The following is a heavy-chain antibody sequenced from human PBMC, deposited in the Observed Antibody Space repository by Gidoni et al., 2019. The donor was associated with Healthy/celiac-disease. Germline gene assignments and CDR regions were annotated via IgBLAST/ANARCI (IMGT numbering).Heavy chain of an antibody. V-gene: IGHV3-48*03. CDR3: ARCNYGGYRGFDY. Sequence: EVQLVESGGGLVQPGGSLRLSCAASGFTFSSYEMNWVRQAPGKGLEWVSYISSSGSTIYYADSVKGRFTISRDNAKNSLYLQMNSLRAEDTAVYYCARCNYGGYRGFDYWGQGTLVTVSS. CDR2: ISSSGSTI. CDR1: GFTFSSYE. J-gene: IGHJ4*02. D-gene: IGHD4-17*01.